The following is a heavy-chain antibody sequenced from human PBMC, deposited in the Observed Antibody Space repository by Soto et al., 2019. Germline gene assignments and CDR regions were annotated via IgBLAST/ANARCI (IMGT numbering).Heavy chain of an antibody. CDR3: ARCESSSGWYHYYYYGMDV. V-gene: IGHV3-30-3*01. D-gene: IGHD6-19*01. Sequence: HPGGSLRLSCAASGFTFSIYAMHWVRHAPGKGLEWVAVISYDGSNKYYADSVKGRFTISRDNSKNTLYLQMNSLRAEDTAVYYCARCESSSGWYHYYYYGMDVWGQGTTVTVSS. CDR1: GFTFSIYA. CDR2: ISYDGSNK. J-gene: IGHJ6*02.